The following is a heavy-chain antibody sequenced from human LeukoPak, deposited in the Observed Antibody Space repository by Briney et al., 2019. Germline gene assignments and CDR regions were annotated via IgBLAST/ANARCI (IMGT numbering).Heavy chain of an antibody. CDR2: IYYSGST. V-gene: IGHV4-39*01. CDR1: GGSISSSSYY. J-gene: IGHJ6*02. CDR3: ARYYDSSGYNPDYYYYGMDV. Sequence: ASETLSLTCTVSGGSISSSSYYWGWIRQPPGKGLEWIGSIYYSGSTYYNPSLKSRVTISVDASKNQFSLKLSSVTAADTAVYYCARYYDSSGYNPDYYYYGMDVWGQGTTVTVSS. D-gene: IGHD3-22*01.